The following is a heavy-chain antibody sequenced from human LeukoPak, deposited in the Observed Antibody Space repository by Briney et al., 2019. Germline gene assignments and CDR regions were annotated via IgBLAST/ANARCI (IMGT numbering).Heavy chain of an antibody. Sequence: PGGSLRLSCAASGFTFTTYAMSWVRQAPGKGLEWVSAISGSGDSTNYADSVKGRFTISRDNSKNTLYLQMNSLRAEDTAVYYCARDGYGSGLDYWGQGTLVTVSS. J-gene: IGHJ4*02. CDR3: ARDGYGSGLDY. CDR1: GFTFTTYA. CDR2: ISGSGDST. D-gene: IGHD6-19*01. V-gene: IGHV3-23*01.